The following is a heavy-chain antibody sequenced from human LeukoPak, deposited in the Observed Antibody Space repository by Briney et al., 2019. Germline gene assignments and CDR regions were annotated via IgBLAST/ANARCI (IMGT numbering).Heavy chain of an antibody. Sequence: TSETLSLTCTVSSGSISTSNYYWGWVRQPPGKALEWIGNIFYSGSTYYNPSLKSRVTISVDTSKNQFSLKLSSVTAADTAVYYCARTMATSFPGAFDIWGQGTMVTVSS. V-gene: IGHV4-39*01. CDR1: SGSISTSNYY. J-gene: IGHJ3*02. CDR2: IFYSGST. CDR3: ARTMATSFPGAFDI. D-gene: IGHD5-24*01.